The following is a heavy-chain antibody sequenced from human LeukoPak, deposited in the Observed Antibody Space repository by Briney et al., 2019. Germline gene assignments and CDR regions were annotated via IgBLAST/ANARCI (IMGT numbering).Heavy chain of an antibody. Sequence: GGSLRLSCAASGFTFSNYAIHWVRQAPGKGLDWVAVISHDGSYKDYAGSVKGRFTISRDNSKNTLYLQMNSLRAEDTAVYYCARDLSIAVAGTAPLDYYYYMDVWGKGTTVTVSS. CDR2: ISHDGSYK. D-gene: IGHD6-19*01. J-gene: IGHJ6*03. CDR3: ARDLSIAVAGTAPLDYYYYMDV. CDR1: GFTFSNYA. V-gene: IGHV3-30*04.